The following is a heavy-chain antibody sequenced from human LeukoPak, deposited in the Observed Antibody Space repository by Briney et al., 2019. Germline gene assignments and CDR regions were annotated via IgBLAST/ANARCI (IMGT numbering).Heavy chain of an antibody. J-gene: IGHJ4*02. CDR1: GYTFTSYD. CDR3: ARGPHIVVVTAIHLDY. Sequence: ASVKVSCKASGYTFTSYDINWVRQATGQGLEWMGWMNPNSGNTGYAQKFQGRVTMTRNTSISTAYMELSSLRSEDTAVYYCARGPHIVVVTAIHLDYWGRGTLVTVSS. V-gene: IGHV1-8*01. D-gene: IGHD2-21*02. CDR2: MNPNSGNT.